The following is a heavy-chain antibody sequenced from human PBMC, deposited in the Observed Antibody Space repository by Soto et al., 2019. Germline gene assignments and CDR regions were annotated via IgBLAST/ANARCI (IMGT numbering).Heavy chain of an antibody. J-gene: IGHJ4*02. CDR1: GYSVSSNSAA. D-gene: IGHD3-3*02. CDR3: ARSIGAFFDF. V-gene: IGHV6-1*01. Sequence: SQTLSLTCAISGYSVSSNSAAWNWIRQSPSRGLEWLGRTYYRSEWFTDYAVSVKSRIIINPDTSKNQFSLQLNSVTPEDTAVYYCARSIGAFFDFWGQGTLVTVSS. CDR2: TYYRSEWFT.